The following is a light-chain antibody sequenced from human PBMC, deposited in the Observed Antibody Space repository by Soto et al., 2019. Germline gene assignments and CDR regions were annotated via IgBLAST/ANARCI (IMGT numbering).Light chain of an antibody. CDR1: SSNIGAGYD. J-gene: IGLJ1*01. Sequence: QSALTQPPSVSGAPGQRVTISCTGSSSNIGAGYDEHWYQQLPGTAPKLLIYGNNNRPSGVPDRFSGSKSGTSASLAITGLQAEDEADYYCQSYDSSLISYVFGTGTKLTVL. V-gene: IGLV1-40*01. CDR2: GNN. CDR3: QSYDSSLISYV.